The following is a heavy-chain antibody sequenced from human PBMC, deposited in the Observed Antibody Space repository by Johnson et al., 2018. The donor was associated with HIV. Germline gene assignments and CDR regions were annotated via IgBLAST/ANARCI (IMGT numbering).Heavy chain of an antibody. J-gene: IGHJ3*02. CDR1: GFTFSSYG. Sequence: VQLVESGGGVVQPGGSLRLSCAASGFTFSSYGMSWVRQAPGKGLEWVSGITGTGGSTYYADSVKGRFTISRDNSKNTLYLQMNSLRAEDTALYYCARDLGSGYNDAFDIWGQGTMVTISS. V-gene: IGHV3-23*04. CDR2: ITGTGGST. D-gene: IGHD3-22*01. CDR3: ARDLGSGYNDAFDI.